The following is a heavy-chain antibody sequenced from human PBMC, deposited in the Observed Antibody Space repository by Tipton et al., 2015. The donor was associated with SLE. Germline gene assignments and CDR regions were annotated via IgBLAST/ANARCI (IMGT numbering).Heavy chain of an antibody. CDR1: GFTFSSYS. CDR2: ISSSSSYI. V-gene: IGHV3-21*01. Sequence: SLRLSCAASGFTFSSYSMNWVRQAPGKGLEWVSSISSSSSYIYYADSVKGRFTISRDNAKNSLYLQMNSLRAEDTAVYYCASYSSSYWFDPWGQGTLVTVSS. D-gene: IGHD6-19*01. CDR3: ASYSSSYWFDP. J-gene: IGHJ5*02.